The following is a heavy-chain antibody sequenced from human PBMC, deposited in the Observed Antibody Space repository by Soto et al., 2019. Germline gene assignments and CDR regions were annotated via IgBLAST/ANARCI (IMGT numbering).Heavy chain of an antibody. CDR3: AIMGRDGDEFDTCVQY. CDR1: GGSFYSYV. CDR2: IIPLFNTP. J-gene: IGHJ4*02. Sequence: QVQLEQSGDAVKMPGSSVRLSCTASGGSFYSYVLFWVRQAPGQGLEYMGGIIPLFNTPSYSQKFHGRATLAAYGSTHAADLDRNSLTSEDAALYFCAIMGRDGDEFDTCVQYWAQGSLVTV. D-gene: IGHD3-10*01. V-gene: IGHV1-69*01.